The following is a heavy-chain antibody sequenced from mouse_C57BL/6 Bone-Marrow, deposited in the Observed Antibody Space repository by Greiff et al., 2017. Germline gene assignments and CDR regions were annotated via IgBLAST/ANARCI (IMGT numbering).Heavy chain of an antibody. J-gene: IGHJ3*01. Sequence: VKLMESGAELARPGASVKMSCTASGYTFTSYTMHWVQQRPGQGLEWIGYINPSSGYTKYNQKFKDKATLTADKSSSTAYMQLSSLTSEDSAVYYCARAYSNYGEWFAYGGQGTLVTVSA. V-gene: IGHV1-4*01. CDR1: GYTFTSYT. CDR3: ARAYSNYGEWFAY. CDR2: INPSSGYT. D-gene: IGHD2-5*01.